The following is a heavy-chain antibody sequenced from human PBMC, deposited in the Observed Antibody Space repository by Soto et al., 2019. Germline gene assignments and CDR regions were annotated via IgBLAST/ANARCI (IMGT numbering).Heavy chain of an antibody. Sequence: GGALRLSCSASGFTFSSYGMSWVRQAPGKGLEWVSAISGSGGSTYYADSVKGRFTISRDNSKNTLYLQMNSLRAEDTAVYYCAKSPNSYGDFSSYYFDYWGQGTLVTVSP. D-gene: IGHD4-17*01. CDR3: AKSPNSYGDFSSYYFDY. J-gene: IGHJ4*02. CDR1: GFTFSSYG. CDR2: ISGSGGST. V-gene: IGHV3-23*01.